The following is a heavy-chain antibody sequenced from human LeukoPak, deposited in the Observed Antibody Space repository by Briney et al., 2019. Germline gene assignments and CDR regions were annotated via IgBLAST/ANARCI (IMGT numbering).Heavy chain of an antibody. D-gene: IGHD6-13*01. J-gene: IGHJ4*02. CDR3: AAGIAARGKYYFDY. Sequence: GESLKISCKASGYTFTNSWIAWVRQMPGRGLECLGLIYPGDSDTRYSPSFQGQVTISADRSTNTAFLQWSSLKASDTAMYYCAAGIAARGKYYFDYWGQGTLVTVSS. CDR2: IYPGDSDT. V-gene: IGHV5-51*01. CDR1: GYTFTNSW.